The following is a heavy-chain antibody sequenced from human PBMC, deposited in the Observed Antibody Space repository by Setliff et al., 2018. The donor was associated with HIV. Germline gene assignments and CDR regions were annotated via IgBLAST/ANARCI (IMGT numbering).Heavy chain of an antibody. CDR3: ARDYLEGYFQH. CDR1: GFTFSSYS. CDR2: ISSSSSYI. D-gene: IGHD1-1*01. V-gene: IGHV3-21*01. J-gene: IGHJ1*01. Sequence: SLRLSCAASGFTFSSYSMNWVRQAPGKGLEWVSSISSSSSYIYYADSVKGRFTISRDNSKNTLYLQMNSLRAEDTAVYYCARDYLEGYFQHWGQGTLVTVSS.